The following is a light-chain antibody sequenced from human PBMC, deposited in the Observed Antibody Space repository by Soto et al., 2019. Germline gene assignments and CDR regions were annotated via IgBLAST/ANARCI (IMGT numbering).Light chain of an antibody. V-gene: IGLV3-1*01. J-gene: IGLJ2*01. CDR1: KLGDKN. Sequence: SYELTQPPSVSVSPGQTASITCSGDKLGDKNVCWYQQRPGQSPMLVIFEDRKRPSGIPERFSGSNSWNTATLTISGTQAMDEADYYCQTWDNNHVVFGGGTKVTVL. CDR2: EDR. CDR3: QTWDNNHVV.